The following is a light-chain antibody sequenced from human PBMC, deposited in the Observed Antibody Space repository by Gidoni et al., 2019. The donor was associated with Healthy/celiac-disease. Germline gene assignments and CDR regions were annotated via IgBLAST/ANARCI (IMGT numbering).Light chain of an antibody. CDR3: QQRNSYPLT. CDR1: QGISSY. J-gene: IGKJ4*01. CDR2: AAS. Sequence: DIQLTQSPSFLSASVGDRVTITCRASQGISSYLAWYQQKPGKDPKLLIYAASTLQSGVPSRFSGSGSGTEFTLTISSLQPEDFATYSCQQRNSYPLTFGGGTKVEIK. V-gene: IGKV1-9*01.